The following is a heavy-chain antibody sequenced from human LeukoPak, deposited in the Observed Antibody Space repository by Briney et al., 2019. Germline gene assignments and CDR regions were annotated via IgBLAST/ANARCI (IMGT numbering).Heavy chain of an antibody. J-gene: IGHJ4*02. CDR3: AKDLNGYSSSSGVFDY. V-gene: IGHV3-23*01. CDR2: ISGSDGST. Sequence: GGSLRLSCAASGFTFSSYAMSWVRQAPGKGLEWVSAISGSDGSTYYADSVKGRFTISRDNSKNTLYLQMNSLRAEDTAVYYCAKDLNGYSSSSGVFDYWGQGTLVTVSS. CDR1: GFTFSSYA. D-gene: IGHD6-6*01.